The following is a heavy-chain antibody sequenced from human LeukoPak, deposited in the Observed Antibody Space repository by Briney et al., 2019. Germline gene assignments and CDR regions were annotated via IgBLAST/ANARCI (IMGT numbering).Heavy chain of an antibody. D-gene: IGHD4-17*01. CDR3: ARHSVRLRTFSAFDI. Sequence: SETLSLTCTVSGGSVGSSNYYWALIRQSPGKELEWIGTVSYSGNTYYNPALQSRVTISVDTSKSQFSLKLTSVTAADTAVYFCARHSVRLRTFSAFDIWGQGTMVTVSS. J-gene: IGHJ3*02. CDR2: VSYSGNT. CDR1: GGSVGSSNYY. V-gene: IGHV4-39*01.